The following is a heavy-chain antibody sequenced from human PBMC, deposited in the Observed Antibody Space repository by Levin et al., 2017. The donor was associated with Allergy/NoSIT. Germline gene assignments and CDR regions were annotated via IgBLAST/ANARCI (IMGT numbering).Heavy chain of an antibody. V-gene: IGHV4-59*01. CDR2: IYYSGST. CDR1: GGSISTYY. D-gene: IGHD1-26*01. CDR3: ARTMRSWYIDY. Sequence: PSETLSLTCTVSGGSISTYYWTWIRQPPGKGLEWIGYIYYSGSTNYNPSLKSRVTISVDTSKNQFSLKLTSVSAADTAVYYCARTMRSWYIDYWGQGTLVTVSS. J-gene: IGHJ4*02.